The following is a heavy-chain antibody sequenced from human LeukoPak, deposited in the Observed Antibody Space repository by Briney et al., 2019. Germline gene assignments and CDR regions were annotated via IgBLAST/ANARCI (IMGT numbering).Heavy chain of an antibody. V-gene: IGHV3-21*01. CDR3: AREGGGYLDY. CDR1: GFTFSSYS. CDR2: ISSSSSYI. Sequence: GGSLRLSCAAPGFTFSSYSINWVRQAPGKGLEWVSFISSSSSYIYYADSVKGRFTISRDNAKNSLYLQMNSLRAEDTAVYYCAREGGGYLDYWGQGTLVTVSS. D-gene: IGHD4-23*01. J-gene: IGHJ4*02.